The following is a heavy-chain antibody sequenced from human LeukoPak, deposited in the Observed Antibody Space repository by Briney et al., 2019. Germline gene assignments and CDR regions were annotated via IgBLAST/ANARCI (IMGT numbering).Heavy chain of an antibody. CDR1: GFTFCRYA. D-gene: IGHD2-15*01. J-gene: IGHJ4*02. V-gene: IGHV3-30*03. Sequence: PGGSLRLSCAASGFTFCRYAMHWVCEAPGKGVGWGAVISYDGNNKYYTESVKGPFTISRNNSKNTVYLQMDRLRAEDTAVYYCEGYCSGSYCSRSFDYWGQGTLVTVSS. CDR3: EGYCSGSYCSRSFDY. CDR2: ISYDGNNK.